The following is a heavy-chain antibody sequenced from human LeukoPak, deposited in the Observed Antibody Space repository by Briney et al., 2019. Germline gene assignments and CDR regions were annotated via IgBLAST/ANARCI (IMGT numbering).Heavy chain of an antibody. CDR3: ARHTGTLPYFVF. CDR1: GGSISSSSFY. J-gene: IGHJ4*02. D-gene: IGHD1-1*01. CDR2: IYYSGST. V-gene: IGHV4-39*01. Sequence: PSETLSLTCTVSGGSISSSSFYCSWIRQPPGKGLEWIGTIYYSGSTYYNPSLKSRVTISVDTSKNQFSLKLRSVTAADTALYYCARHTGTLPYFVFWGQGTLVTVSS.